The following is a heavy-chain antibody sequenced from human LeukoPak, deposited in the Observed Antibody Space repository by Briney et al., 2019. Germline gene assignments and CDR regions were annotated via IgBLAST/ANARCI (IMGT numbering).Heavy chain of an antibody. CDR2: IDWDDDK. J-gene: IGHJ4*02. CDR1: GFALHTGGMG. V-gene: IGHV2-70*17. CDR3: AQIHYYDSTGYYFDN. Sequence: RESGPALVKPTQTPTLTCTFSGFALHTGGMGIGWIRQSPGKPLEWLSRIDWDDDKFYSTSLKTRLTISKNTSKNQVVLTMTNMDPEDTATYYCAQIHYYDSTGYYFDNWGQGSLVTVSS. D-gene: IGHD3-22*01.